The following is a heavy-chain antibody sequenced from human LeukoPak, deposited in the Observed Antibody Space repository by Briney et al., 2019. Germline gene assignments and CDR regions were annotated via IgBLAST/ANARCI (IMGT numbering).Heavy chain of an antibody. V-gene: IGHV1-2*02. CDR3: AKYPHPFTYSGSYFDY. J-gene: IGHJ4*02. CDR2: INPNSGGT. CDR1: GGTFSSYA. D-gene: IGHD1-26*01. Sequence: ASVKVSCKASGGTFSSYAISWVRQAPGQGLEWMGWINPNSGGTNYAQKFQGRVTMTRDTSISTAYMELSRLRAEDTAVYYCAKYPHPFTYSGSYFDYWGQGTLVTVSS.